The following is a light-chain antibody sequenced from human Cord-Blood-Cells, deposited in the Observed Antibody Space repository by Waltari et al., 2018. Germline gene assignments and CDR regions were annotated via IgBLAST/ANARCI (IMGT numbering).Light chain of an antibody. Sequence: QSALTQPRSVSGSPGQSVTISCTGTSSDVGGYNYVSWYQQHPGKAPNIMIYDVSNRPVGVPDRFSGSKSGNTASLTISGLQAEDEADYYCCSYAGSYTWVFGGGTKLTVL. CDR2: DVS. J-gene: IGLJ3*02. CDR1: SSDVGGYNY. CDR3: CSYAGSYTWV. V-gene: IGLV2-11*01.